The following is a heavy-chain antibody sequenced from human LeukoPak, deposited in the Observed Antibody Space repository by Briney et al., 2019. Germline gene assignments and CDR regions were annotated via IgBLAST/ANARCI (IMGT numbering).Heavy chain of an antibody. D-gene: IGHD4-17*01. CDR1: GYTFTSYD. CDR3: ARVEDDYGDYYYGMDV. CDR2: ISAYNGNT. J-gene: IGHJ6*02. V-gene: IGHV1-18*01. Sequence: GASVKVSCKASGYTFTSYDINWVRQATGQGLEWMGWISAYNGNTNYAQKLQGRVTMTTDTSTSTAYMELSRLRSDDTAVYYCARVEDDYGDYYYGMDVWGQGTTVTVSS.